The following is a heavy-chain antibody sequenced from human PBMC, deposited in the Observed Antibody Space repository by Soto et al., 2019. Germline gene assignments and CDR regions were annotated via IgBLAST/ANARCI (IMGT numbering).Heavy chain of an antibody. V-gene: IGHV4-34*01. J-gene: IGHJ4*02. D-gene: IGHD2-8*02. Sequence: PSETLSLTCAVYGGSFSGYSWTWIRQPPGTGLEWIGEINHSGSTNYNPSLKSRVTISVDTSKNQFSLKLTSVTAADTAVYYCARDKITGLFDSWGQGTLVTVSS. CDR2: INHSGST. CDR1: GGSFSGYS. CDR3: ARDKITGLFDS.